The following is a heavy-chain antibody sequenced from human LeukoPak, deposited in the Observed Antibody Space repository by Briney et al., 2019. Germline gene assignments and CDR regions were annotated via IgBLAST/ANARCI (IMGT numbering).Heavy chain of an antibody. D-gene: IGHD2-15*01. CDR1: GFTFSSYA. J-gene: IGHJ3*02. CDR3: AKGYWDIIVVVAADGGAFDI. CDR2: ISGSGGST. V-gene: IGHV3-23*01. Sequence: PGGSLRLSCAASGFTFSSYAMSWVRQAPGKGLECVSAISGSGGSTYYADSVKGRFTISRDNSKNTLYLQMNSLRAEDTAVYYCAKGYWDIIVVVAADGGAFDIWGQGTMVTVSS.